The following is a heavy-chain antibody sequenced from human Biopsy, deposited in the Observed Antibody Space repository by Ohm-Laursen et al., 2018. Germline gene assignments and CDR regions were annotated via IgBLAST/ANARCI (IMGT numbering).Heavy chain of an antibody. V-gene: IGHV3-74*01. D-gene: IGHD6-13*01. J-gene: IGHJ4*02. Sequence: SLRLSCAASEFIFSRFWMYWVRQAPGKGLVWVSRINSDGSSTNYADAVKGRFTISRDNAKNTVFLQMNSLRAEDTAVYYCVRGSEFEGSNWPVDYWGQGTLVTVSS. CDR2: INSDGSST. CDR3: VRGSEFEGSNWPVDY. CDR1: EFIFSRFW.